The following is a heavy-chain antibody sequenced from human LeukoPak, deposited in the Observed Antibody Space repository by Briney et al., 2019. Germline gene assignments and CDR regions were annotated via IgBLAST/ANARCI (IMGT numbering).Heavy chain of an antibody. CDR2: IYSGGST. Sequence: GGSLRLSCAASGFTVSSNYMSWVRQAPGRGLEWVSVIYSGGSTYYADSVKGRFTISRDNSKNTLYLQMNSPRAEDTAVYYCASVSNQYYFDYWGQGTLVTVSS. CDR3: ASVSNQYYFDY. D-gene: IGHD5/OR15-5a*01. J-gene: IGHJ4*02. CDR1: GFTVSSNY. V-gene: IGHV3-53*01.